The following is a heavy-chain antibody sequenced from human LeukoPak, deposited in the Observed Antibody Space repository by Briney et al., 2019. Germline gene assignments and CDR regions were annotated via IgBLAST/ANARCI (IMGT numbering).Heavy chain of an antibody. CDR3: ARETRQDKVVVITSPNY. CDR1: GFTSSNYW. CDR2: IKQDGSEK. Sequence: GGSLRLSCAASGFTSSNYWMSWVRQAPGKGLEWVANIKQDGSEKYYVDSVKGRFTISRDNAKNSLYLQMNSLRAEDTAVYYCARETRQDKVVVITSPNYWGQGTLVTVSS. D-gene: IGHD3-22*01. J-gene: IGHJ4*02. V-gene: IGHV3-7*01.